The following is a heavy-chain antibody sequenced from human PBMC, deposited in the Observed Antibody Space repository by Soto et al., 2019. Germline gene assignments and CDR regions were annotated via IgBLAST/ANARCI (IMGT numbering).Heavy chain of an antibody. V-gene: IGHV2-5*02. CDR3: ARLTRGVYDLDRLWEKFDY. J-gene: IGHJ4*02. D-gene: IGHD5-12*01. CDR2: IYWDDDK. CDR1: GFSLSTNGMG. Sequence: QITVKESGLTLVKPTQTLTLTCTFSGFSLSTNGMGVGWIRQSPGKALEWLALIYWDDDKRYSPSLRSRLTNSQDTSKNQVDLTMPNMDPVDTATYSCARLTRGVYDLDRLWEKFDYWGQGTLVTVSS.